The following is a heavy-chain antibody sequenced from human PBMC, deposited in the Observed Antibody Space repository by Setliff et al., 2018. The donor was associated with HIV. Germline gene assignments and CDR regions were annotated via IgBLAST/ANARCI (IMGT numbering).Heavy chain of an antibody. D-gene: IGHD2-15*01. CDR3: ARVNGGNTPYYFDS. V-gene: IGHV1-69*13. Sequence: SVKVSCKASGYTFSSYDINWVRQATGQGLEWMGGIIPIFGTANYAQKFQGRATITADESTSTSSMELSSLGSEDTAVYYCARVNGGNTPYYFDSWGQGTLVTVSS. CDR2: IIPIFGTA. CDR1: GYTFSSYD. J-gene: IGHJ4*02.